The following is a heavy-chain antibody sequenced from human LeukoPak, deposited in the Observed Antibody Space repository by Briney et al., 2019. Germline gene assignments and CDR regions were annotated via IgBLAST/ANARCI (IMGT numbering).Heavy chain of an antibody. CDR2: INSDGSST. CDR3: ARENFYGGRDGFDY. J-gene: IGHJ4*02. Sequence: GGSLRLSCAASGFSFSIYWMTWVRQAPGKGLVWVSRINSDGSSTSYADSVKGRFTISRDNAKNTLYLQMNSLRAEDTAVYYCARENFYGGRDGFDYWGQGTLVTVSS. CDR1: GFSFSIYW. D-gene: IGHD4-23*01. V-gene: IGHV3-74*01.